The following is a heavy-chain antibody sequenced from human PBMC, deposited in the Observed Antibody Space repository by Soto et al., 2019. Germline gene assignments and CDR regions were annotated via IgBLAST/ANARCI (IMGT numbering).Heavy chain of an antibody. J-gene: IGHJ6*02. Sequence: QVQLVQSGAEVKKPGSSVKVSRKASGGTFSSYAISWVRQAPGQGLEWMGGIIPIFGTANYAQKFQGRVTITADKSTSTAYMGLSSLRSEDTAVYYCARAHYDFWSGYFSNYYYYYGMDVWGQGTTVTVSS. D-gene: IGHD3-3*01. CDR1: GGTFSSYA. CDR2: IIPIFGTA. CDR3: ARAHYDFWSGYFSNYYYYYGMDV. V-gene: IGHV1-69*06.